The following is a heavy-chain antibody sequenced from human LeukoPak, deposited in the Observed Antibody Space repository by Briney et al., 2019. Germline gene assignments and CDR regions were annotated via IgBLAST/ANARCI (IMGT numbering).Heavy chain of an antibody. CDR2: ISESGDDT. J-gene: IGHJ5*02. V-gene: IGHV3-23*01. Sequence: GGSLRLSCAASGFTFSSYWMHWVRQAPGKGLEWVSSISESGDDTAYADSVKGRFTISRDNSRNTLYLQMITLRAEDTAVYFCVKQFVDVWGQGTLVTASS. D-gene: IGHD5-24*01. CDR1: GFTFSSYW. CDR3: VKQFVDV.